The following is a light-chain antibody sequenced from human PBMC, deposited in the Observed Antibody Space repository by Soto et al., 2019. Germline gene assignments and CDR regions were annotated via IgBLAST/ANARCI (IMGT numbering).Light chain of an antibody. V-gene: IGKV3D-11*01. CDR3: QQRSNWLIT. J-gene: IGKJ5*01. CDR1: QGVSSY. CDR2: DAS. Sequence: EIVLTQSPGTLSLSPGERATLSCRASQGVSSYLAWYQQKPGQAPRLLIYDASNRATGIPARFSGSGPGTDFTLTISGLEPEDFAVYYCQQRSNWLITFGQGTRLEIK.